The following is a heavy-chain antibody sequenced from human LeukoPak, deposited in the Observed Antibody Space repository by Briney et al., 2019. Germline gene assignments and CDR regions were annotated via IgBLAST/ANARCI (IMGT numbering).Heavy chain of an antibody. D-gene: IGHD6-19*01. CDR2: ISWNSGSI. J-gene: IGHJ3*02. V-gene: IGHV3-9*01. CDR1: GFTFDDYA. Sequence: LPGGSLRLSCAASGFTFDDYAMHWVRQAPGKGLEWVSGISWNSGSIGYADSVKGRFTISRDNAKNSLYLQMNSLRAEDTALYYCAKGQQWLVRPDAFDIWGQGTMVTVSS. CDR3: AKGQQWLVRPDAFDI.